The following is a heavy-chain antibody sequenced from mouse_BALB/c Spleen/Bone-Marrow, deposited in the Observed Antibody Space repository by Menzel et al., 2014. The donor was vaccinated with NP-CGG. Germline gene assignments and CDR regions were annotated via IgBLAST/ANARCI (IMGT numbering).Heavy chain of an antibody. V-gene: IGHV14-3*02. CDR3: ARNGNYGAWFAY. CDR2: IDPANGNT. Sequence: DVKLVESGAELVKPGASVKLSCTASGFNIKDTYMHWVEQRPEQGLEWIGRIDPANGNTKYDPKFQGKATITADTSPNTAYRHLSSLTSEDTAVYYGARNGNYGAWFAYWGQGTLVTVSA. CDR1: GFNIKDTY. J-gene: IGHJ3*01. D-gene: IGHD2-1*01.